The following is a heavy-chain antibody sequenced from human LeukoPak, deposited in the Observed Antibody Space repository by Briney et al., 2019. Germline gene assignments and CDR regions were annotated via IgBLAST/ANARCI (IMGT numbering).Heavy chain of an antibody. D-gene: IGHD3-10*01. J-gene: IGHJ6*03. CDR1: GYTFTCYY. Sequence: ASVKVSCKASGYTFTCYYMHWVGQAPGQGLEGMGRINPNSGGTNYAQKFQGRVPMTRDTSISTAYMELSRLRSDDTAVYYCARTYYYGSESTDYYYYYYMDVWGKGTTVTVSS. CDR2: INPNSGGT. CDR3: ARTYYYGSESTDYYYYYYMDV. V-gene: IGHV1-2*06.